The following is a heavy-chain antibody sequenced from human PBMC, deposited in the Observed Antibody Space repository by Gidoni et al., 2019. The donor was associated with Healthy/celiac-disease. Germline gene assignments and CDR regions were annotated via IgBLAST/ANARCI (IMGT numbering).Heavy chain of an antibody. Sequence: EVQLVESGGGLVQPGRSLRLSCAASGFTFDDYAMHWVRQAPGKGLEWVSGISWNSGSIGYADSVKGRFTISRDNAKNSLYLQMNSLRAEDTALYYCAKGEVKNRFLEWFLGVLGGMDVWGQGTTVTVSS. CDR1: GFTFDDYA. D-gene: IGHD3-3*01. CDR2: ISWNSGSI. V-gene: IGHV3-9*01. J-gene: IGHJ6*02. CDR3: AKGEVKNRFLEWFLGVLGGMDV.